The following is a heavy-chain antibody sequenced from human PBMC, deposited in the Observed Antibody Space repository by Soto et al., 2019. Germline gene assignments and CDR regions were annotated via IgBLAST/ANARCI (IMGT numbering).Heavy chain of an antibody. CDR1: GFTFSSYA. Sequence: PGGSLRLSCAASGFTFSSYAMHWVRQAPGKGLEWVAVISYDGSNKYYADSVKGRFTISRDNSKNTLYLQMNSLRAEDTAVYYCARPDVLRYFDWLGPFDYWGQGTLVTVS. D-gene: IGHD3-9*01. CDR2: ISYDGSNK. V-gene: IGHV3-30-3*01. CDR3: ARPDVLRYFDWLGPFDY. J-gene: IGHJ4*02.